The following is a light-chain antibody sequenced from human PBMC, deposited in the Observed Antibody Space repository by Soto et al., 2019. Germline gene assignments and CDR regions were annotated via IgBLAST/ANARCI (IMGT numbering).Light chain of an antibody. CDR2: ASS. V-gene: IGKV3-15*01. Sequence: EIVMTQSPATLSVFLGERATLSCRASQSVSGNLAWFQHRPGQAPRLLIYASSTTATGIPARFSGSKAGTDFTLTISSLQSEDFAVYYCLQYNNWQLTFGGGTKAE. CDR1: QSVSGN. J-gene: IGKJ4*01. CDR3: LQYNNWQLT.